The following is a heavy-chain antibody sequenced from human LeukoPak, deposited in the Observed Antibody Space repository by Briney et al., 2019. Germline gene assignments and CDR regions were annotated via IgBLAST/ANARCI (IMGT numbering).Heavy chain of an antibody. V-gene: IGHV1-2*06. J-gene: IGHJ4*02. CDR2: INPNSGGA. D-gene: IGHD6-19*01. CDR3: ARCEEQWLVPDY. CDR1: GYTFTSYG. Sequence: ASVKVSCKASGYTFTSYGISWVRQAPGQGLEWMGRINPNSGGANYAQKFQGRVTMTRDTSISTAYMELSRLRSDDTAVYYCARCEEQWLVPDYWGQGTLVTVSS.